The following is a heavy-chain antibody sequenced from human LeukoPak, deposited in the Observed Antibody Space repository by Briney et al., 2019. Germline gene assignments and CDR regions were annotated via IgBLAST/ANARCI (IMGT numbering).Heavy chain of an antibody. CDR1: GGTFSSYT. V-gene: IGHV1-8*02. J-gene: IGHJ6*03. D-gene: IGHD3-10*01. CDR3: ARGPLLVPLAHYYYYMDV. CDR2: MNPNSGNT. Sequence: ASVKVSCKASGGTFSSYTISWVRQATGQGLEWMGWMNPNSGNTGYAQKFQGRVTMTRNTSISTAYMELSSLRSEDTAVYYCARGPLLVPLAHYYYYMDVWGKGTTVTVSS.